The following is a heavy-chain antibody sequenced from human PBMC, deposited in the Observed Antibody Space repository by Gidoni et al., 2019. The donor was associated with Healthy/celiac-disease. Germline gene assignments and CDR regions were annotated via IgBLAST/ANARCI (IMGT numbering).Heavy chain of an antibody. CDR2: IYYSGST. Sequence: QVQLQESGPGLVKPSETLSLTCTVSGGSISSYYWSWIRQPPGKGLEWIGYIYYSGSTNYNPSLKSRVTISVDTSKNQFSLKLSSVTAADTAVYYCARFSYDYGMDVWGQGTTVTVSS. J-gene: IGHJ6*02. CDR1: GGSISSYY. CDR3: ARFSYDYGMDV. V-gene: IGHV4-59*01.